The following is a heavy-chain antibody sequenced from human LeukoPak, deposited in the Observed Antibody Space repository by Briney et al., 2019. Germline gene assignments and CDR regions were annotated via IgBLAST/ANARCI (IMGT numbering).Heavy chain of an antibody. J-gene: IGHJ4*02. CDR1: RFTFSDYW. CDR3: ATGENYDFWSGYRLDY. V-gene: IGHV3-7*01. CDR2: IKPDGSEK. Sequence: GGSLRLSCAASRFTFSDYWMSWVRQAPGKGLEWVANIKPDGSEKSYVDSVKGRFTISRDNAKNSLYLQVNSLRVEDTAVYYCATGENYDFWSGYRLDYWGQGTLVTVSS. D-gene: IGHD3-3*01.